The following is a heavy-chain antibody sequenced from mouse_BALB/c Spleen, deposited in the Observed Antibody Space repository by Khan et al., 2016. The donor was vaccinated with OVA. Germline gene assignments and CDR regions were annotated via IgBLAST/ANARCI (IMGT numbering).Heavy chain of an antibody. CDR1: GFSLINYG. J-gene: IGHJ4*01. CDR3: SREGNYDYYAMDY. V-gene: IGHV2-9*02. Sequence: QVQLKESGPGLVAPSQSLSITCTVSGFSLINYGVHWVRQPSGKGLEWWGVIWAGGSTNYNSALMSRRSINKDNSKSQVFLKMKRLQTDDTAMYDCSREGNYDYYAMDYWGQGTSVTVSS. D-gene: IGHD2-1*01. CDR2: IWAGGST.